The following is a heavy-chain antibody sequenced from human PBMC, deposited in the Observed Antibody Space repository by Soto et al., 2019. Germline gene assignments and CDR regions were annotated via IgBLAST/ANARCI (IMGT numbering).Heavy chain of an antibody. Sequence: QGQLVQSGAEVRKPGSSVQVSCKASGGTFYTYTFSWVRQAPGQGLEWMGSITPIYPTTNYAEKFQGRLTVTADGSTNTAYMELNSLTSADTAVYYCARIPRYSFPTSDDLDSWGQGTLVTVSS. V-gene: IGHV1-69*15. CDR3: ARIPRYSFPTSDDLDS. D-gene: IGHD5-18*01. J-gene: IGHJ4*02. CDR2: ITPIYPTT. CDR1: GGTFYTYT.